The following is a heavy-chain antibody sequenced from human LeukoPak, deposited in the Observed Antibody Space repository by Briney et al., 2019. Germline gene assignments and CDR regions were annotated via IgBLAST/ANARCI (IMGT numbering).Heavy chain of an antibody. CDR1: GGSISSSSYY. J-gene: IGHJ6*03. CDR3: ARVRRWPQLWNRQHYYYMDV. Sequence: SETLSLTCTVSGGSISSSSYYWGWIRQPPGKGLEWIGSIYYSGSTYYNPSLKSRVTISVDTSKNQFSLKLSSVTAADTAVYYCARVRRWPQLWNRQHYYYMDVWGKGTTVTVSS. D-gene: IGHD5-24*01. V-gene: IGHV4-39*07. CDR2: IYYSGST.